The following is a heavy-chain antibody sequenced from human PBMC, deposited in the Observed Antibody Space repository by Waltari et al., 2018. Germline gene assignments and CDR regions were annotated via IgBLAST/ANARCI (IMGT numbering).Heavy chain of an antibody. CDR1: GYTFTDYH. CDR2: GNPEDGET. J-gene: IGHJ6*03. V-gene: IGHV1-69-2*01. CDR3: ATDSSDGGYYYYYYMDV. D-gene: IGHD6-6*01. Sequence: EVQLVQSGAEVKKPGATVKISCKASGYTFTDYHMHWVQQAPGKGLEWMGRGNPEDGETIYAEKFQGRVTITADTSTDTAYMELSSLRSEDTAVYYCATDSSDGGYYYYYYMDVWGKGTTVTVSS.